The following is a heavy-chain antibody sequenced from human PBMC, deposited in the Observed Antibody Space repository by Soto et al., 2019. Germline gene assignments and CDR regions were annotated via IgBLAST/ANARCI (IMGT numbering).Heavy chain of an antibody. D-gene: IGHD1-26*01. Sequence: PGGSLRLSCAASGFTFSSYGMHWVRQAPGTGLEWVAVISYDGSNKCYADSVKGRFSISRDNSKNTLYLQMNSLRAEATAVYYCAKKDGTLFYYYYGMDVWGQGTTVTVSS. V-gene: IGHV3-30*18. CDR3: AKKDGTLFYYYYGMDV. CDR1: GFTFSSYG. CDR2: ISYDGSNK. J-gene: IGHJ6*02.